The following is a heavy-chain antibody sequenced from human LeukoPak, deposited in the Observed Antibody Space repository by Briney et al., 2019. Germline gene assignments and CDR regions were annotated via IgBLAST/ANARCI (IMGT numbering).Heavy chain of an antibody. CDR3: ARSNNDGDYLGVGFDY. CDR1: GYTFTSYA. J-gene: IGHJ4*02. V-gene: IGHV7-4-1*02. D-gene: IGHD4-17*01. Sequence: ASVKVSCKASGYTFTSYAMNWVRQAPGQGLEWMGWINTNTGNPTYAQGFTGRFVFSLDTSVSTTYLQISSLETEDTAIYYCARSNNDGDYLGVGFDYWGQGALVTVSS. CDR2: INTNTGNP.